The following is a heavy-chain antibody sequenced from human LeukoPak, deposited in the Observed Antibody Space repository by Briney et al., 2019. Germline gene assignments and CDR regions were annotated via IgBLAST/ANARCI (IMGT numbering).Heavy chain of an antibody. Sequence: GASVKVSCKASGYTFTSYDINWVRQATGQGLEWMGWMNPNSGDTGYAQKFQGRVTITRNTSISTAYMELSSLRSEDTAVYYCARGGRSYYDFWSGYYYFDYWGQGTLVTVSS. CDR2: MNPNSGDT. CDR3: ARGGRSYYDFWSGYYYFDY. V-gene: IGHV1-8*03. J-gene: IGHJ4*02. D-gene: IGHD3-3*01. CDR1: GYTFTSYD.